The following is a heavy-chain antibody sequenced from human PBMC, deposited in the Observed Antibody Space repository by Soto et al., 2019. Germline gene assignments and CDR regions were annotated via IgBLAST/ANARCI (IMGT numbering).Heavy chain of an antibody. CDR3: ARGSRPGWFDP. CDR1: GGSFSGYY. Sequence: SETLSLTCAVYGGSFSGYYWSWIRQPPGKGLEWIGEINHSGSTNYNPSLKSRVTILEDTSKNQFSLKLSSVTAADTAVYYCARGSRPGWFDPWDQGTLVTVSS. J-gene: IGHJ5*02. V-gene: IGHV4-34*01. CDR2: INHSGST.